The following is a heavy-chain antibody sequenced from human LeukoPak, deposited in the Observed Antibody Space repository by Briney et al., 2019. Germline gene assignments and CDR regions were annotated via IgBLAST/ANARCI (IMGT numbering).Heavy chain of an antibody. CDR2: IYTSGST. CDR3: ARGGKASEDY. CDR1: GGSISSGSYY. J-gene: IGHJ4*02. V-gene: IGHV4-61*02. Sequence: SQTLSLTCTVSGGSISSGSYYWSWIRRPAGRGLEWIGRIYTSGSTNYNPSLKSRVTISVDTSKNQFSLKLSSVTAADTAVYYCARGGKASEDYWGQGTLVTVSS. D-gene: IGHD3-16*01.